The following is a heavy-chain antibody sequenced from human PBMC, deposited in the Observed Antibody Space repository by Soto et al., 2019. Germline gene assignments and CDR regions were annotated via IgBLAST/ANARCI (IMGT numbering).Heavy chain of an antibody. D-gene: IGHD6-13*01. V-gene: IGHV5-51*01. CDR2: IYPGDSDT. J-gene: IGHJ4*02. CDR1: VYSFTSYW. CDR3: ARRALTGYSSSWYAFDY. Sequence: ESLKISCKGSVYSFTSYWIGWVRQMPGKGLGWMGIIYPGDSDTRYSPSFQGQVTISADKSISTAYLQWSSLKASDTAMYYCARRALTGYSSSWYAFDYWGQGTLVTVSS.